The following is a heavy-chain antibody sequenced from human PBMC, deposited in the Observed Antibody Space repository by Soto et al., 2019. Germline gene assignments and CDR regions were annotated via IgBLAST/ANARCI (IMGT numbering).Heavy chain of an antibody. CDR1: GFSFSHYW. V-gene: IGHV3-74*01. CDR3: TPDTPTQGYGIDY. D-gene: IGHD3-16*01. J-gene: IGHJ4*02. Sequence: GGSLRLSCVGSGFSFSHYWIHWVRQAPGKGLVWVSRITGDGRDAVYADSVKGRFTISRDNARSTVFLQMDSLRAEDTAAYYCTPDTPTQGYGIDYWGQGTLVTVSS. CDR2: ITGDGRDA.